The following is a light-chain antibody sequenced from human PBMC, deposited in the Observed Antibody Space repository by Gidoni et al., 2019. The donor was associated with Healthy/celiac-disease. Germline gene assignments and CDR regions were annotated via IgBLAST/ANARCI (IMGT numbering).Light chain of an antibody. CDR1: QSLLHSNGYNY. V-gene: IGKV2-28*01. J-gene: IGKJ1*01. Sequence: DIVLTQSPPSLPVTPGAPASISCRSSQSLLHSNGYNYLDWYLQMPEQSPQLLIYLVSNRASGVPDRFSGSGSGTDFTLKISRVEAEDVGVYYCMQALQTPWTFGQGTKVEIK. CDR2: LVS. CDR3: MQALQTPWT.